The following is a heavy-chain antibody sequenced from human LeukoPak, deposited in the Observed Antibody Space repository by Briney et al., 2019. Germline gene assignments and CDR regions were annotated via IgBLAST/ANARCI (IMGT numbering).Heavy chain of an antibody. V-gene: IGHV3-23*01. CDR3: AKDAITMIVVATVDYFDY. Sequence: IGGSTYYSDSVKGRFTISRDNSKNTLYLQMNSLRAEDTAVYYCAKDAITMIVVATVDYFDYWGQGTLVTVSS. D-gene: IGHD3-22*01. J-gene: IGHJ4*02. CDR2: IGGST.